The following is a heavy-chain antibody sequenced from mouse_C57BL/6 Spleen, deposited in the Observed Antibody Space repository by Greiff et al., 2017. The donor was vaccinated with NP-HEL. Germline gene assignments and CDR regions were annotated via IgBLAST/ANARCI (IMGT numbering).Heavy chain of an antibody. J-gene: IGHJ4*01. CDR3: AALLYGYAMDY. Sequence: EVQLVESGGGLVKPGGSLKLSCAASGFTFSDYGMHWVRQAPEKGLEWVAYISSGSSTIYYADTVKGRFTISRDNAKNTLFLQMTSLRSEDTAMYYCAALLYGYAMDYWGQGTSVTVSS. V-gene: IGHV5-17*01. D-gene: IGHD1-1*01. CDR2: ISSGSSTI. CDR1: GFTFSDYG.